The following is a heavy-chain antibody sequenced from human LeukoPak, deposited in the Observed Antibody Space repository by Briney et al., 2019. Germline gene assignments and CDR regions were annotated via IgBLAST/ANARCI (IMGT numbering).Heavy chain of an antibody. D-gene: IGHD3-10*01. V-gene: IGHV4-39*07. CDR1: GGSISSSSYY. CDR2: IYYSGST. J-gene: IGHJ6*03. CDR3: ARDAGGPYYYGSGSYYKTRFYYYYYMDV. Sequence: SETLSLTCTVSGGSISSSSYYWGWIRQPPGKGLEWIGSIYYSGSTYYNPSLKSRVTMSVDTSKNQFSLKLSSVTAADTAVYYCARDAGGPYYYGSGSYYKTRFYYYYYMDVWGKGTTVTISS.